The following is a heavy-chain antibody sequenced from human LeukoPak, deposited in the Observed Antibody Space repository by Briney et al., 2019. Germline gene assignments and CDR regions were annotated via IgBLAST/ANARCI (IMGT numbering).Heavy chain of an antibody. CDR2: IIPIFGTA. D-gene: IGHD5-12*01. V-gene: IGHV1-69*13. CDR1: GGTFSSYA. Sequence: SVKVSCKASGGTFSSYAISWVRQAPGQGLEWTGGIIPIFGTANYAQKFQGRVTITADESTSTAYMELSSLRSEDTAVYYCARDPGYSGYDYLLYYYYYGMDVWGQGTTVTVSS. CDR3: ARDPGYSGYDYLLYYYYYGMDV. J-gene: IGHJ6*02.